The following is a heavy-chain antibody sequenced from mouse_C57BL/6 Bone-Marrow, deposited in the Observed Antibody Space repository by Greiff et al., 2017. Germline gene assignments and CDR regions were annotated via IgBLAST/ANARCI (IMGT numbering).Heavy chain of an antibody. J-gene: IGHJ1*03. V-gene: IGHV1-81*01. CDR1: GYTFTSYG. CDR2: IYPRSGNT. D-gene: IGHD1-1*01. CDR3: ARKGYGSSSRGYFDV. Sequence: QVQLQQSGAELARPGASVKLSCTASGYTFTSYGISWVKQRTGQGLEWIGEIYPRSGNTYYNEKFKGKATLTADKSSSAAYMELRSLTSEDSAVYFCARKGYGSSSRGYFDVWGTGTTVTVSS.